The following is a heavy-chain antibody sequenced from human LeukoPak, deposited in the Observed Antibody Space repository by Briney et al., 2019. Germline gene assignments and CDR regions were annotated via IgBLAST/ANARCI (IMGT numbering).Heavy chain of an antibody. CDR3: ARRGYHDSSGYDY. CDR1: GFTFNSYE. Sequence: PGGSLRLSCAASGFTFNSYEINWVRQAPGKGLEWVSYIDRSGSTIYFADSVKGRFTISRDNAKNSVFLQINNLRAEDTAIYYCARRGYHDSSGYDYWGQGTLVTVSS. J-gene: IGHJ4*02. V-gene: IGHV3-48*03. CDR2: IDRSGSTI. D-gene: IGHD3-22*01.